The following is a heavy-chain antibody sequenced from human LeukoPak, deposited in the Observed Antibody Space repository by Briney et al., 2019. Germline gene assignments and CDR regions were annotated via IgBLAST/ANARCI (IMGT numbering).Heavy chain of an antibody. V-gene: IGHV3-48*04. J-gene: IGHJ3*02. CDR3: ARGSVLLWFGSDAFDI. CDR2: ISSSSSTI. Sequence: GGSLRLSCAASGFTFSSYSMNWVRQAPGKGLEWVSYISSSSSTIYYADSVKGRFTISRDNAKNSLYLQMNSLRAEDTALYYCARGSVLLWFGSDAFDIWGQGTMVTVSS. D-gene: IGHD3-10*01. CDR1: GFTFSSYS.